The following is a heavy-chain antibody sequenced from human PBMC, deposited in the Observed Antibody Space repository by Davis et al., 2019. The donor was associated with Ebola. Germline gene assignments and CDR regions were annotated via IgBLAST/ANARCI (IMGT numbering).Heavy chain of an antibody. Sequence: GESLKISCAASGFTFSSYSMNWVRQAPGKGLEWVSSISGSGGSTYYADSVKGRFTISRDNAKNSLYLQMNSLRAEDTAVYYCARGIMKYYFEYWGQGSLVTVSP. CDR2: ISGSGGST. D-gene: IGHD3-16*01. CDR3: ARGIMKYYFEY. CDR1: GFTFSSYS. J-gene: IGHJ4*02. V-gene: IGHV3-21*01.